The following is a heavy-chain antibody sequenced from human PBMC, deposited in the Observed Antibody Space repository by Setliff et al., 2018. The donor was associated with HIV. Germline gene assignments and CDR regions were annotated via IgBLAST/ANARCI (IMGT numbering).Heavy chain of an antibody. CDR2: VHSSATS. J-gene: IGHJ3*02. Sequence: PSETLSLTCAVSGDSVSGYYRSWIRQSAGRGLEWIGRVHSSATSNYNPSLKGRVAMSVDTAKNQFSLKLTSVSAADTAVYFCARDRIEVIAETPHDVFDIWGRGTMVTVSS. D-gene: IGHD6-13*01. V-gene: IGHV4-4*07. CDR3: ARDRIEVIAETPHDVFDI. CDR1: GDSVSGYY.